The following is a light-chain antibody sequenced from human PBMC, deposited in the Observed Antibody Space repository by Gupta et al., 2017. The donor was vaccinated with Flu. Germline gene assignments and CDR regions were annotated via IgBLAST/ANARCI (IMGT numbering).Light chain of an antibody. Sequence: ESQMTQSPSTLSASVGDRVSITCRASQTISGWLAWYQQTPGKAPRLLIYKASNLESGVPSRFSGSGSGTEFTLTISSLQPDDFATYYCQQDNNYSWTFGQGTKVEIK. CDR1: QTISGW. CDR2: KAS. CDR3: QQDNNYSWT. J-gene: IGKJ1*01. V-gene: IGKV1-5*03.